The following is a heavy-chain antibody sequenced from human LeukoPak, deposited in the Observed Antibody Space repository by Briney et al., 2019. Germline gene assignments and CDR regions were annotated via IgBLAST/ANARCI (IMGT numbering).Heavy chain of an antibody. V-gene: IGHV1-18*01. D-gene: IGHD3-10*01. CDR3: ARVMSWFGVRDFNYYYYMDV. CDR2: ISAYNGNT. CDR1: GYTFTSYG. J-gene: IGHJ6*03. Sequence: EASVKVSCKASGYTFTSYGISWVRQAPGQGLEWMGWISAYNGNTNYAQKLQGRVTMTTDTSTSTAYMELRSLRSDDTAVYYCARVMSWFGVRDFNYYYYMDVWGKGTTVTISS.